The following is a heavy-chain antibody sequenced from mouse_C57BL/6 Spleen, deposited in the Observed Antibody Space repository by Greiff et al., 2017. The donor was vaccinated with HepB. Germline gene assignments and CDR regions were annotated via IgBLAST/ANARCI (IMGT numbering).Heavy chain of an antibody. CDR3: ARRITTVVAPYYYAMDY. V-gene: IGHV1-50*01. D-gene: IGHD1-1*01. CDR2: IDPSDSYT. J-gene: IGHJ4*01. CDR1: GYTFTSYW. Sequence: VQLQQPGAELVKPGASVKLSCKASGYTFTSYWMQWVKQRPGQGLEWIGEIDPSDSYTNYNQKFKGKATLTVDTSSSTAYMQLSSLTSEDSAVYYCARRITTVVAPYYYAMDYWGQGTSVTVSS.